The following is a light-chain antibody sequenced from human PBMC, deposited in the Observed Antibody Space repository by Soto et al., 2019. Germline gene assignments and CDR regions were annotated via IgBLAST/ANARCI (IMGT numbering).Light chain of an antibody. CDR3: QHSYSNSST. CDR2: AAS. J-gene: IGKJ1*01. CDR1: QGIVSC. Sequence: IQMTQSPSSLSASTGDRVTITCRASQGIVSCIAWYQKKPGKAPKLLIYAASSLQTGVPSRFSGSRSGTDFTLTISSLQPEDFATYYCQHSYSNSSTFGQGTKVDIK. V-gene: IGKV1-8*01.